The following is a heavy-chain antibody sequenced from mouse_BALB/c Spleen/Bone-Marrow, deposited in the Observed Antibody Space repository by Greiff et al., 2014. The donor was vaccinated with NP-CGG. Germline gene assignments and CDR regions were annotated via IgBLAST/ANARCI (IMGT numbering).Heavy chain of an antibody. D-gene: IGHD2-1*01. CDR2: IRNKANGYTT. J-gene: IGHJ1*01. V-gene: IGHV7-3*02. CDR3: ARDKNYGSYWYFDV. Sequence: VQLKDSGGGLVQPGGSLRLSCATSGFTFTDYYMSWVRQPPGKALEWLGFIRNKANGYTTEYSASVKGRFTISRDNSQSILYLQMNTPRAEDSATYYCARDKNYGSYWYFDVWGAGTTVTVSS. CDR1: GFTFTDYY.